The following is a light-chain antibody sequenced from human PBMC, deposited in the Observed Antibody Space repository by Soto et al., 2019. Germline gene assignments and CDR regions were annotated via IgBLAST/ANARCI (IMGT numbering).Light chain of an antibody. V-gene: IGKV3-20*01. Sequence: EIVLTQSPGTLSLSPGERATLSCWASQSVESSYLAWYQQKPGQAPRLLIYAASSRATGIPDRFTGSGSGTGFTLTISRLEPEDFAVYYCQQYGKYGSSPPTFGGGTKVEIK. CDR1: QSVESSY. J-gene: IGKJ4*01. CDR2: AAS. CDR3: QQYGKYGSSPPT.